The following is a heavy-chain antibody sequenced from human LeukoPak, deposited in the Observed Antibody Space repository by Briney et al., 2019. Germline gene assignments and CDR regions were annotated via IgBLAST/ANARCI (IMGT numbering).Heavy chain of an antibody. Sequence: GGSLRLSCAASGFTFSSYEMNWVRQAPGKGLEWVSAISGSGGSTYYADSVKGRFTISRDNSKNTLYLQMNSLRAEDTAVYYCAKADDVGVDIVVWGQGTLVTVSS. V-gene: IGHV3-23*01. CDR1: GFTFSSYE. CDR2: ISGSGGST. D-gene: IGHD5-12*01. J-gene: IGHJ4*02. CDR3: AKADDVGVDIVV.